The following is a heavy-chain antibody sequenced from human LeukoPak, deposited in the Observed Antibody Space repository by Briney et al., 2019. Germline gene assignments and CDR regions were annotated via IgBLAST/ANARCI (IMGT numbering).Heavy chain of an antibody. CDR2: IKANSGDT. D-gene: IGHD3-3*01. Sequence: ASVKVSCKASGYTFTDYYIHSVRQAPGQGPEWMGWIKANSGDTNYAQKFQGRVTLTRDTSINTAYMEVNRLRSDDTAVYCCGRVTIFSPSHYYGMDVWGQGTAVTVSS. CDR3: GRVTIFSPSHYYGMDV. J-gene: IGHJ6*02. V-gene: IGHV1-2*02. CDR1: GYTFTDYY.